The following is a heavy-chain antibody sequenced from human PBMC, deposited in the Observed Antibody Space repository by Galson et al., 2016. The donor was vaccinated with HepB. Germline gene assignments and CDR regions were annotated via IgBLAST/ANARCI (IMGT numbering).Heavy chain of an antibody. J-gene: IGHJ4*02. Sequence: SLRLSCAASGFTVGDYNMNWVRQAPGKGLEWLSYISRSSRTKYYADSVEGRFTISRDNSKNTVFLQMNSLRAEDTAVYYCAKDRSGRCYFPSGDFDYWGQGALVTVSS. CDR2: ISRSSRTK. D-gene: IGHD2-15*01. CDR1: GFTVGDYN. CDR3: AKDRSGRCYFPSGDFDY. V-gene: IGHV3-48*01.